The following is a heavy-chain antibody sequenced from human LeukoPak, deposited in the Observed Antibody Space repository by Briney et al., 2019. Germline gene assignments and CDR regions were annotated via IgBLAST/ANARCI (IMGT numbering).Heavy chain of an antibody. D-gene: IGHD3-16*02. CDR1: GYTFTSYD. CDR2: MNPDSGST. Sequence: ASVKVSCKTSGYTFTSYDINWVRQATGQGLEWVGWMNPDSGSTGCEQKFQGRISLTRNTSISTAYMELSSLRSDDTAVYYCARREYDSVWGTYRYSEYWGQGTLVTVSS. V-gene: IGHV1-8*01. CDR3: ARREYDSVWGTYRYSEY. J-gene: IGHJ4*02.